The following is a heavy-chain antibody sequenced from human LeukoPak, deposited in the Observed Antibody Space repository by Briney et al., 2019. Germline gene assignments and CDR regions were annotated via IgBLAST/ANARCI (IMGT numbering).Heavy chain of an antibody. CDR2: IYSGGST. V-gene: IGHV3-53*01. Sequence: GGSLRLSCAASGFTVSSNYMSWVRQAPGKGLEWVSVIYSGGSTYYADSVKGRFTISRDNSKNTLYLQMNSLRAEDTAVYYCARSTLAYYYDSSGYYLGVYWGQGTLVTVSS. D-gene: IGHD3-22*01. CDR1: GFTVSSNY. J-gene: IGHJ4*02. CDR3: ARSTLAYYYDSSGYYLGVY.